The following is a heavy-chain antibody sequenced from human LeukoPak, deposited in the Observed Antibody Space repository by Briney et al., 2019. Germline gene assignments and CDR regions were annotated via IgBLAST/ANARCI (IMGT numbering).Heavy chain of an antibody. V-gene: IGHV3-21*01. CDR2: ISSSSSYI. CDR1: GFTFSSYS. CDR3: ARAWIQLWSFDY. D-gene: IGHD5-18*01. Sequence: TGGSLRLSCAASGFTFSSYSMNWVRQAPGKGLEWVSSISSSSSYIYYADSVKGRFTISRDNAKNSLYLQMNSLRAEDTAVYYCARAWIQLWSFDYWGQGTLVTVSS. J-gene: IGHJ4*02.